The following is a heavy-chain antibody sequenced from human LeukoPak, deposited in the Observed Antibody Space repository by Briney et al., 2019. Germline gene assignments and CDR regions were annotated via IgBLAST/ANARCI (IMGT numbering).Heavy chain of an antibody. V-gene: IGHV3-23*01. CDR2: ISGSGGST. CDR1: GFTFSSYA. J-gene: IGHJ4*02. Sequence: GGSLRLSCAASGFTFSSYAMSWVRQAPGKGLEWVSAISGSGGSTYYADSVKGRFTISRDNSKNTLYLQMNSLRAEDTAVYYCARALYSSGWYEDYWGQGTLVTVSS. D-gene: IGHD6-19*01. CDR3: ARALYSSGWYEDY.